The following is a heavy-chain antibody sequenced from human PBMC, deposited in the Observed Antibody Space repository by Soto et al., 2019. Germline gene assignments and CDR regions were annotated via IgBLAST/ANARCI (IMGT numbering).Heavy chain of an antibody. CDR3: AHTMAPRIFDY. V-gene: IGHV2-5*02. Sequence: QITLKEAGPTLVKPTQTVTLTCTFSGFSLITSGVGVGWIRQPPGKALEWLALIYWDDDKGYSTSLKSRLTITKDTSKNQVVLPMTNMDPADTATYYCAHTMAPRIFDYWGQGTLVTVSS. CDR2: IYWDDDK. CDR1: GFSLITSGVG. J-gene: IGHJ4*02.